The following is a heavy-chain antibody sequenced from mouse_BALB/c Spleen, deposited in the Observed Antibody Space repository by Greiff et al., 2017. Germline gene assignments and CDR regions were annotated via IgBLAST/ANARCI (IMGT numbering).Heavy chain of an antibody. CDR2: IYPGSGST. Sequence: LQQPGSELVRPGASVKLSCKASGYTFTSYWMHWVKQRPGQGLEWIGNIYPGSGSTNYDEKFKSKATLTVDTSSSTAYMQLSSLTSEDSAVYYCTRSANYGYYAIDYFVQLPSVTVSS. J-gene: IGHJ4*01. V-gene: IGHV1S22*01. CDR1: GYTFTSYW. D-gene: IGHD1-1*01. CDR3: TRSANYGYYAIDY.